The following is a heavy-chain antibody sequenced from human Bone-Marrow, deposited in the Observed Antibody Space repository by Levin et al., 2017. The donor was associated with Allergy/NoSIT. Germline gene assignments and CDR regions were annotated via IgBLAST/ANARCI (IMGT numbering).Heavy chain of an antibody. J-gene: IGHJ5*02. CDR3: AGDEASPAAPYNWFDP. D-gene: IGHD2-2*01. CDR2: IYYSGST. V-gene: IGHV4-59*01. Sequence: SETLSLTCTVSGGSISSYYWSWIRQPPGKGLEWIGYIYYSGSTNYNPSPKSRVTISVDTSKNQFSLKLSSVTAADTAGYYCAGDEASPAAPYNWFDPWGQGTLVTVSS. CDR1: GGSISSYY.